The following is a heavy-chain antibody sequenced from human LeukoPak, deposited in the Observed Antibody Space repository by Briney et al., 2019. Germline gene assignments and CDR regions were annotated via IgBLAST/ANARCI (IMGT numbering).Heavy chain of an antibody. CDR3: ARARSGSYTDLDY. J-gene: IGHJ4*02. Sequence: ASVKVSCTASGYTFTVYYMHWVRQAPGQGLEWMGWINPNSGGTNYAQKFQGRVTMTRDTSISTAYMELSRLRSDDTAVYYCARARSGSYTDLDYWGQGTLVTVSS. V-gene: IGHV1-2*02. D-gene: IGHD1-26*01. CDR1: GYTFTVYY. CDR2: INPNSGGT.